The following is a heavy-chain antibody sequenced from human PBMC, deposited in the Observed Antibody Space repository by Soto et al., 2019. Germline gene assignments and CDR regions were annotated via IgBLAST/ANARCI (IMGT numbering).Heavy chain of an antibody. CDR1: GGTFSTYV. Sequence: QVQLVQSAAEVKKPGSSVKVSCKASGGTFSTYVFSWVRQAPGQGLEWMGGILPIFDTANYAQKFQGRVTITADESTSTAYMELRSLRSEDTAVYYCARTDGYNYPRPHYFDYWGQGTLVTVSS. V-gene: IGHV1-69*12. D-gene: IGHD5-12*01. J-gene: IGHJ4*02. CDR2: ILPIFDTA. CDR3: ARTDGYNYPRPHYFDY.